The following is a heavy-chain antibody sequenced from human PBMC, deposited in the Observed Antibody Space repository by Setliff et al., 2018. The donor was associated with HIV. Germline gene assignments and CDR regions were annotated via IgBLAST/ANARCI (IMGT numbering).Heavy chain of an antibody. D-gene: IGHD6-25*01. CDR1: GFTFTSYP. V-gene: IGHV3-23*01. Sequence: GGSLRLSCAASGFTFTSYPMGWVRQAPGKGLEWVSAISGSGDDTLYADSVKGRFTISSDNSKNTLYLQMNSLRAGDTAVYYCTRDIRFTDSGGYRGFDYWGQGILVTVSS. J-gene: IGHJ4*02. CDR2: ISGSGDDT. CDR3: TRDIRFTDSGGYRGFDY.